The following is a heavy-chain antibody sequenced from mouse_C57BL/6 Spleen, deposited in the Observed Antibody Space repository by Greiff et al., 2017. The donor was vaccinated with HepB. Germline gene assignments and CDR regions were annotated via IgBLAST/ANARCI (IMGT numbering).Heavy chain of an antibody. D-gene: IGHD4-1*01. CDR1: EYEFPSHD. Sequence: DVHLVESGGGLVQPGESLKLSCESTEYEFPSHDMSWVRKTPEKRLELVAAINSDGGSTYYPDSMERRFIITRDNTKKTLYLQMSSLRSEDTALYYCARRGLGQDWYFDVWGTGTTVTVSS. V-gene: IGHV5-2*01. CDR3: ARRGLGQDWYFDV. J-gene: IGHJ1*03. CDR2: INSDGGST.